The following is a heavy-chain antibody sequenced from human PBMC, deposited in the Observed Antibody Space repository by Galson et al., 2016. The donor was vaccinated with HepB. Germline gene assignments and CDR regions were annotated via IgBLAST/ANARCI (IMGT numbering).Heavy chain of an antibody. CDR3: VRDHFYAFDV. J-gene: IGHJ3*01. CDR2: ITNSGSTI. Sequence: SLRLSCAASGFSFSAYSMNWVRQAPGKGLEWLSYITNSGSTIFYADSVKGRLIISRDDAKDSLYLQMNSLRVGDTAVYYCVRDHFYAFDVWGQGTVVTVSS. CDR1: GFSFSAYS. V-gene: IGHV3-48*01.